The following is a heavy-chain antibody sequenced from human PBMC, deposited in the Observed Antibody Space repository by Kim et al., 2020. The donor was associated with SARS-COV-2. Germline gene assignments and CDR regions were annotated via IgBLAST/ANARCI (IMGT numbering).Heavy chain of an antibody. J-gene: IGHJ4*02. V-gene: IGHV3-21*01. D-gene: IGHD5-12*01. Sequence: YADSVKGRFTISRDNAKNSLYLQMNSLRAEDTAVYYCARDDPHIVATFDYWGQGTLVTVSS. CDR3: ARDDPHIVATFDY.